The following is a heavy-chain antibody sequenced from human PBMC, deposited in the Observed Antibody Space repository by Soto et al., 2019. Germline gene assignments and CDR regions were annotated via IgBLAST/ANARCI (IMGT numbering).Heavy chain of an antibody. CDR1: GFTFSSYA. D-gene: IGHD6-19*01. Sequence: QVQLVESGGGVVQPGRSLRLSCAASGFTFSSYAMHWVRQAPGKGLEWVAVISYDGSNKYYADSVKGRFTISRDNSKNTLYLQMNSLRAEDTAVYYCARGQQWLAYWGQGTLVTVSS. J-gene: IGHJ4*02. CDR3: ARGQQWLAY. CDR2: ISYDGSNK. V-gene: IGHV3-30-3*01.